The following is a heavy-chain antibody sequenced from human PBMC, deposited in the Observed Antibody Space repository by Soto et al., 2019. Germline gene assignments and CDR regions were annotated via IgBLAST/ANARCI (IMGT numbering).Heavy chain of an antibody. CDR3: ARLVYDCWSGYYSPGWFDP. J-gene: IGHJ5*02. CDR1: GGSISSGGYY. Sequence: QVQLQESGPGLVKPSQTLSLTCTVSGGSISSGGYYWSWIRQHPGKGLEWIGYIYYSGSTYYNPSLKSRVTISVDTSKNQFSLKLSSVTAADTAVYYCARLVYDCWSGYYSPGWFDPWGQGTLVTVSS. V-gene: IGHV4-31*03. D-gene: IGHD3-3*01. CDR2: IYYSGST.